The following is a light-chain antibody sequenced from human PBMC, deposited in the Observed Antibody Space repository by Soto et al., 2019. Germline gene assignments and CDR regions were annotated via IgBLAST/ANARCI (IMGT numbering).Light chain of an antibody. Sequence: IQMTQSPSSLSASVGDRGTITCQASQDISNFLAWYQQKPGKDPKILIYAASSLQSGVQYRFSGSGFGTDFTLNIRSMQPEDSAIYYCQQADTFPITFGKGTRVELK. J-gene: IGKJ5*01. CDR1: QDISNF. CDR2: AAS. V-gene: IGKV1-12*01. CDR3: QQADTFPIT.